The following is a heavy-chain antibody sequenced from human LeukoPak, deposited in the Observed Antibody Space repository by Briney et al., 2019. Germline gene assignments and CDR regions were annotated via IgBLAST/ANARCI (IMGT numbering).Heavy chain of an antibody. CDR3: AKEPFYDSSGYPSDYYYYMDV. J-gene: IGHJ6*03. Sequence: PGGSLRLSCAASGFTFSSYGMHWVRQAPGKGLEWVAFIRYDGSNKYYADSVKGRFTISRDNSKNTLYLQMNSLRAEGTAVYYCAKEPFYDSSGYPSDYYYYMDVWGKGTTVTVSS. CDR2: IRYDGSNK. CDR1: GFTFSSYG. V-gene: IGHV3-30*02. D-gene: IGHD3-22*01.